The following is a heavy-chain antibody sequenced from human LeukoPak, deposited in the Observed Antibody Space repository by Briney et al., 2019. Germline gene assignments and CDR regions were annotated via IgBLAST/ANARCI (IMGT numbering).Heavy chain of an antibody. CDR2: ISYDGSNK. V-gene: IGHV3-30*18. CDR3: AKEEDYGDYPGWGFYN. D-gene: IGHD4-17*01. CDR1: GFTFSSYG. J-gene: IGHJ3*02. Sequence: GGSLRLSCAASGFTFSSYGMHWVRQAPGKGLEWVAVISYDGSNKYYADSVKGRFTISRDNSKNTLYLQMNSLRAEDTAVYYCAKEEDYGDYPGWGFYNWGQRTMVTGSS.